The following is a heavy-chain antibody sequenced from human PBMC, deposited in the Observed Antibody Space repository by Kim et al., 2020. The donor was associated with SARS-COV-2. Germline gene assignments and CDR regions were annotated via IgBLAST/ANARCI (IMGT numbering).Heavy chain of an antibody. V-gene: IGHV3-30*04. CDR3: ARGLPVLMVYATWYYFDY. J-gene: IGHJ4*02. D-gene: IGHD2-8*01. CDR1: GFTFSSYA. CDR2: ISYDGSNK. Sequence: GGSLRLSCAASGFTFSSYAMHWVRQAPGKGLEWVAVISYDGSNKYYADSVKGRFTISRDNSKNTLYLQMNSLRAEDTAVYYCARGLPVLMVYATWYYFDYWGQGTLVTVSS.